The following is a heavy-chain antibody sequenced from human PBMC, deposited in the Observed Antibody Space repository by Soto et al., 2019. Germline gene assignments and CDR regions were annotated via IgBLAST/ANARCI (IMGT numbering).Heavy chain of an antibody. CDR2: INAGNGNT. CDR3: ARIEGGYSGGAFDI. V-gene: IGHV1-3*05. J-gene: IGHJ3*02. Sequence: QVQLVQSGAEEKKPGASVKVSCKASGYTFTSYAMHWVRQAPGQRLEWMGWINAGNGNTKYSQKFQGRVTITRDTSASTAYMALSSLRSEDTAVYYCARIEGGYSGGAFDIWGQGTMVTVSS. D-gene: IGHD3-16*01. CDR1: GYTFTSYA.